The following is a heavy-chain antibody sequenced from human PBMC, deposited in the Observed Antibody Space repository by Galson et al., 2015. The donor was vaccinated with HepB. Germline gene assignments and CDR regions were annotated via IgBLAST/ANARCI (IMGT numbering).Heavy chain of an antibody. Sequence: SVKVSCKASGYTFTNYGIIWVRQAPGQGLEWMGWISTYNDNTNYAQKLRGRVTMTTDTSSSTAYMELRSLRSDDTAVYYCARVDGGQLGGESITMVRGVTPYYMDVWGKGTTVTVSS. CDR3: ARVDGGQLGGESITMVRGVTPYYMDV. CDR2: ISTYNDNT. CDR1: GYTFTNYG. V-gene: IGHV1-18*01. D-gene: IGHD3-10*01. J-gene: IGHJ6*03.